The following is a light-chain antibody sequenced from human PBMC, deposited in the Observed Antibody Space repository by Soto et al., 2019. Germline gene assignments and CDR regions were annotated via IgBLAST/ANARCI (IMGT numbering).Light chain of an antibody. J-gene: IGKJ1*01. CDR1: QSVTAQ. CDR3: QQYGGSTRT. V-gene: IGKV3-20*01. Sequence: IVLTQSPGTLSLSPGERATLSCRASQSVTAQLAWYQQKPGQAPRLIIHSASSRATGVPDRITGSGSGTDFTLSISRLEPEDFAVYYCQQYGGSTRTFGQGTKV. CDR2: SAS.